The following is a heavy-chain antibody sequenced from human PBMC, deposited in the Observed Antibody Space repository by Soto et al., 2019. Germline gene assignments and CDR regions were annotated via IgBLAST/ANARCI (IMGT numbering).Heavy chain of an antibody. J-gene: IGHJ4*02. V-gene: IGHV4-59*08. CDR1: GGSISNYY. D-gene: IGHD4-17*01. CDR3: ARRYGYYFDY. Sequence: SETLSLTCTVSGGSISNYYWTWIRQPPGKGLQWIGYIYYSGTTNYNPSLKSRVTISVDTSKNQLSLKLSSVTAADTAVYYCARRYGYYFDYWGQGTLVTVSS. CDR2: IYYSGTT.